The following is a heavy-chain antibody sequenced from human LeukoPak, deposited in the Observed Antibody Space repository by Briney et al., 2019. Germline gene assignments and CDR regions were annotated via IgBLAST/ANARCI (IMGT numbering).Heavy chain of an antibody. CDR3: SGGWYEAFDY. D-gene: IGHD6-19*01. V-gene: IGHV4-59*01. CDR1: GGSISSYY. CDR2: IYYSGST. Sequence: SETLSLTCTVSGGSISSYYWSWIRQPPGKGLEWIGYIYYSGSTNYNPSLKSRVTISVDTSKNQFSLKLSSVTAADKAVYYCSGGWYEAFDYWGQGTLVTVSS. J-gene: IGHJ4*02.